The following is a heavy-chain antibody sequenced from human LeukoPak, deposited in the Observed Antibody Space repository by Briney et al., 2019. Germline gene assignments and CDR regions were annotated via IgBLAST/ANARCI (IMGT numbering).Heavy chain of an antibody. CDR3: ASYGYSGYDPLF. CDR2: IYYSGST. V-gene: IGHV4-39*07. J-gene: IGHJ4*02. Sequence: SETLSLTCTVSGGSISSSSYYWGWIRQPPGKGLEWIGSIYYSGSTYYNPSLKSRVTISVDTSKNQFSLKLSSVTAADTAVYYCASYGYSGYDPLFWGQGTLVTVSS. CDR1: GGSISSSSYY. D-gene: IGHD5-12*01.